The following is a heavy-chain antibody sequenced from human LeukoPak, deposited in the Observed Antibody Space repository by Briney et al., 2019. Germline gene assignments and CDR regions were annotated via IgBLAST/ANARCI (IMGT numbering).Heavy chain of an antibody. Sequence: GGSLRLSCAASGFTFGDYSMHWVRQAPGKGLEWISYISDGGTTKYYADSVKGRFTISRDNAKFVMYLQMNSLRAEDTAVYYCARVASPFGVVISNWFDPWGQGTLVTVPS. V-gene: IGHV3-48*04. CDR3: ARVASPFGVVISNWFDP. D-gene: IGHD3-3*01. CDR1: GFTFGDYS. CDR2: ISDGGTTK. J-gene: IGHJ5*02.